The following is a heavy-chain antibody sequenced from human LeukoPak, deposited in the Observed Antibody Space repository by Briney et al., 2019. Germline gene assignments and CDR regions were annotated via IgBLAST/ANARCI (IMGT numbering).Heavy chain of an antibody. CDR3: ARDQVVEATAGTFDH. CDR1: GYTFTSFG. J-gene: IGHJ4*02. Sequence: VASVKVSCKASGYTFTSFGLSWVRQARGQGLEWMGWISAYNANTNYAQKLQGRVTMTTDTSTSTAYMDLRSLRSDDTAVYYCARDQVVEATAGTFDHWGQGTQVTVSS. CDR2: ISAYNANT. D-gene: IGHD1-26*01. V-gene: IGHV1-18*01.